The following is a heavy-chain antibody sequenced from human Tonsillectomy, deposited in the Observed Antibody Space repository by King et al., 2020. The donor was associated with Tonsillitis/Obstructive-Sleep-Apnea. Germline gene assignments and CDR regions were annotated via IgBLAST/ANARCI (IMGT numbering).Heavy chain of an antibody. Sequence: QLVQSGAEVKKPGASVKVSCKASGYTFTNYAMHWVRQAPGQRLEWLGWINAGTGNTKYSQKFQGRVTITRDTSASTAYMELSSLSSEDTAVYYCARDRVASDYWGQGNLVTVSS. D-gene: IGHD2-15*01. V-gene: IGHV1-3*01. CDR3: ARDRVASDY. CDR1: GYTFTNYA. CDR2: INAGTGNT. J-gene: IGHJ4*02.